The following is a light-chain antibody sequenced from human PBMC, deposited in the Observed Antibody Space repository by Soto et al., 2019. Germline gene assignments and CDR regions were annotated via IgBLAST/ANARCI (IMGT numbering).Light chain of an antibody. V-gene: IGKV3-20*01. J-gene: IGKJ5*01. CDR2: GAS. Sequence: EIVMTQYPDTLSVSPGETVTLSCRASQSVSSKYLGWYQQKPGQAPRLLIYGASSRANGIPDRFSGSGSGTDFTLTISRLEPEDFAVYYCQQYGSSPITFGQGTRLEIK. CDR1: QSVSSKY. CDR3: QQYGSSPIT.